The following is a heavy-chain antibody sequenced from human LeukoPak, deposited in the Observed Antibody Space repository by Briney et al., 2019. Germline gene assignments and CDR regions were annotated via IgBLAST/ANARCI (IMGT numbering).Heavy chain of an antibody. CDR2: INQDGSEK. J-gene: IGHJ6*02. Sequence: PGGSLRLSCAASGFTFSIYWMSWVRQAPGKGLEWVASINQDGSEKYYVDSVKGRCTISRDNAKTSLYLQMSSLRAEDAAAYYCVRDGPGGIESRKRSYGMDVWGQGPTVSVSS. CDR3: VRDGPGGIESRKRSYGMDV. D-gene: IGHD1-14*01. V-gene: IGHV3-7*05. CDR1: GFTFSIYW.